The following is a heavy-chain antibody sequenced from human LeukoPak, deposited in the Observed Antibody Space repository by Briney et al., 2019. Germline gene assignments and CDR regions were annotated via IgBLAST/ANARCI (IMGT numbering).Heavy chain of an antibody. D-gene: IGHD6-13*01. CDR3: ARDRARSSSWYGSGDY. Sequence: GGSLRLSCSGSGFTFSNYEMNWVRQAPGKGLEWVAYITATTNVRHYGDSMKGRVTISRDNTNNLLHLQINSLRAEDTAVYYCARDRARSSSWYGSGDYWGQGTLVTVSS. J-gene: IGHJ4*02. CDR2: ITATTNVR. V-gene: IGHV3-48*03. CDR1: GFTFSNYE.